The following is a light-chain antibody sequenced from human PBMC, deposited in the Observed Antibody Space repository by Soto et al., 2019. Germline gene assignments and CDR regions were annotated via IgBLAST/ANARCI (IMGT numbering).Light chain of an antibody. J-gene: IGLJ1*01. CDR1: GRDIGGYNF. V-gene: IGLV2-14*03. CDR3: NSYRSMSTYV. CDR2: DVK. Sequence: QSALTQPASVSGSPGQSITISCTGTGRDIGGYNFVSWYQQHPGKAPKVLIYDVKNRPSGVSNRFSGSKSGSTASLTISGRQAEDEADYYCNSYRSMSTYVFGTGTKVTVL.